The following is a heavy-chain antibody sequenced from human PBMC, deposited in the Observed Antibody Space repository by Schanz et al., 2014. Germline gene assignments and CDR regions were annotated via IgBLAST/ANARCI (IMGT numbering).Heavy chain of an antibody. V-gene: IGHV3-21*01. CDR2: ISRSSSSI. CDR3: ARDKGGYYPFDY. D-gene: IGHD3-3*01. Sequence: EVQLVESGGGLVKPGGSLRLSCAASGFTFSSYSMNWVRQAPGKGLEWVSSISRSSSSIYYADSVKGRFTISRDNAKNSLYLQMHSLRAEDTAVYYCARDKGGYYPFDYWGQGTLVTVSS. CDR1: GFTFSSYS. J-gene: IGHJ4*02.